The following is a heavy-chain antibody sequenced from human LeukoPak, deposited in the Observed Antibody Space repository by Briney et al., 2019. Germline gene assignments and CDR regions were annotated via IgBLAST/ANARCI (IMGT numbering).Heavy chain of an antibody. V-gene: IGHV3-30*02. J-gene: IGHJ6*03. D-gene: IGHD3-3*01. CDR3: ARLNYDFWSGVWEGYYMDV. Sequence: GGSLRLSCAASGFTFSSYGMHWVRQAPGKGLEWVAFIRYDGSNKYYADSVKGRFTISRDNSKNSLYLRMNSLRAEDTAVYYCARLNYDFWSGVWEGYYMDVWGKGTTVTVSS. CDR2: IRYDGSNK. CDR1: GFTFSSYG.